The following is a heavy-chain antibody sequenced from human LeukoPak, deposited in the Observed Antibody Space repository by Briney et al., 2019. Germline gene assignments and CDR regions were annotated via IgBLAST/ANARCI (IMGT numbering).Heavy chain of an antibody. J-gene: IGHJ4*02. CDR3: ARSRYYDILTGYYRGLDFDY. V-gene: IGHV4-61*01. D-gene: IGHD3-9*01. Sequence: PETLSLTCTVSGGSVSSGSYYWSWIRQPPGKGLEWIGYIYYSGSTNYNPSLKSRVTISVDTSKNQFSLKLSSVTAAGTAVYYCARSRYYDILTGYYRGLDFDYWGQGTLVTVSS. CDR1: GGSVSSGSYY. CDR2: IYYSGST.